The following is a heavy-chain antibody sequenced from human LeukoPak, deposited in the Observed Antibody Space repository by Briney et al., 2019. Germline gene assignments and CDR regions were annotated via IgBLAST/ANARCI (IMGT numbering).Heavy chain of an antibody. V-gene: IGHV4-59*08. D-gene: IGHD3-3*01. CDR1: GGSISSYY. CDR3: ARPLEYDAFDI. J-gene: IGHJ3*02. CDR2: IYYSGST. Sequence: SETLSFTCTVSGGSISSYYWSWIRQPPGKGLEWIGYIYYSGSTNYNPSLKSRVTISVDTSKNQFSLKLSSVTAADTAVYYCARPLEYDAFDIWGQGTMVTVSS.